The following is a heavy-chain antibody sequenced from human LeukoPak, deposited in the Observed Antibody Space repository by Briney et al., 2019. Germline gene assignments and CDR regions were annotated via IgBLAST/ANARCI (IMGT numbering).Heavy chain of an antibody. D-gene: IGHD2-2*02. CDR3: STDRYCSSISCYKSFDY. V-gene: IGHV3-49*04. CDR1: GFTLGDYA. CDR2: TRSKAYGGTT. J-gene: IGHJ4*02. Sequence: GGSLTLSCTASGFTLGDYAMSWVRQAPGKGLGWVGFTRSKAYGGTTEHAASVKGRFTISRDDSKTIAYPQMNSLKTEDTAVYYCSTDRYCSSISCYKSFDYWGQGTLVAVSS.